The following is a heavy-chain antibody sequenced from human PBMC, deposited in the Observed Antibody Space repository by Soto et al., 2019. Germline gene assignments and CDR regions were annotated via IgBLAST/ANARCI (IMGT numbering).Heavy chain of an antibody. Sequence: PSETLSLTCTVSGGSISSYYWSWIRQPPGKGLEWIGYVYYSGSTNYNPSLKSRITISLDTSKNQFSLKLSSVTAADTAVYYCATQSAGSSSYVFDYWGQGTLVTVSS. J-gene: IGHJ4*02. D-gene: IGHD6-13*01. CDR2: VYYSGST. CDR1: GGSISSYY. V-gene: IGHV4-59*01. CDR3: ATQSAGSSSYVFDY.